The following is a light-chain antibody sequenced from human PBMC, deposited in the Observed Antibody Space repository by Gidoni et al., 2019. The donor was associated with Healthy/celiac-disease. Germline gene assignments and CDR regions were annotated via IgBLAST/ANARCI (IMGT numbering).Light chain of an antibody. V-gene: IGKV3-11*01. Sequence: EIGWTQSPATLSLSPGERAPLSCRASQSVSSYLAWYQQKPGQAPRLLIYDASNRATGIPARFSGSGSGTDFTLPIISLEPEDVAVYYCQQRSNWPPGFTFGPGTKVDIK. CDR3: QQRSNWPPGFT. CDR2: DAS. J-gene: IGKJ3*01. CDR1: QSVSSY.